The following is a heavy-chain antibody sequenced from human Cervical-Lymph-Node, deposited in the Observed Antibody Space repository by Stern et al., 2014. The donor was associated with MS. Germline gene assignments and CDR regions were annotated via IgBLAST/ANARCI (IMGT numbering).Heavy chain of an antibody. D-gene: IGHD1-7*01. J-gene: IGHJ6*02. Sequence: VQLVQSGGGVVQPGRSLKLSCEASGFTFSSYYMHWVRQAPGKGLEWVAVIWYDGSNKYYADSVKGRFTISRDNSKNTLYLQMNSLRAEDTAVYYCARNSVGMDVWGQGTTVTVSS. V-gene: IGHV3-33*01. CDR1: GFTFSSYY. CDR3: ARNSVGMDV. CDR2: IWYDGSNK.